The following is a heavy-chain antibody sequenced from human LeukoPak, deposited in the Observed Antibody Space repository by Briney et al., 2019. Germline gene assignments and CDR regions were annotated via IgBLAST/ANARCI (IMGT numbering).Heavy chain of an antibody. Sequence: GGSLRLSCAASGLTFSNAWMSWVRQAPGKGLEWVGRIKSKTDGGTTDYAAPVKGRFTISRDDSKNTLYLQMNSLKTEDTAVYYCTTAYYYDSSGSTYWGQGTLVTVSS. V-gene: IGHV3-15*01. CDR1: GLTFSNAW. J-gene: IGHJ4*02. CDR3: TTAYYYDSSGSTY. D-gene: IGHD3-22*01. CDR2: IKSKTDGGTT.